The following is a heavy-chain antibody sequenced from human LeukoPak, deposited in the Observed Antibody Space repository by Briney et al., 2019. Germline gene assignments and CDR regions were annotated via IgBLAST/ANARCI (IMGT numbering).Heavy chain of an antibody. CDR1: GYIFPSYG. D-gene: IGHD3-10*01. CDR2: INTYNGNT. J-gene: IGHJ4*02. CDR3: ARVITMVRGVILPVSGFDY. Sequence: ASVKVSCKASGYIFPSYGISWVGQAPGQGLEGMGGINTYNGNTNYAQNVQGRVTMTTDTATSTAYMELRSLRSDDTAVYFCARVITMVRGVILPVSGFDYWGQGTLVTVSS. V-gene: IGHV1-18*01.